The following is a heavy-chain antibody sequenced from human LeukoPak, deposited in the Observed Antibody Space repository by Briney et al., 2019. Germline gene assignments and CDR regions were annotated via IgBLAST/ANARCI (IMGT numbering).Heavy chain of an antibody. V-gene: IGHV3-30*04. CDR3: ARGITITFEYPVGPPDY. J-gene: IGHJ4*02. CDR1: GFTFSSYA. D-gene: IGHD3-16*01. Sequence: GGSLRLSCAASGFTFSSYAMHWVRQAPGKGLEWVAVISYDGSNKYYADSVKGRFTISRDNSKNTLYLQMNSLRAEDTAVYYCARGITITFEYPVGPPDYWGQGTLVTVSS. CDR2: ISYDGSNK.